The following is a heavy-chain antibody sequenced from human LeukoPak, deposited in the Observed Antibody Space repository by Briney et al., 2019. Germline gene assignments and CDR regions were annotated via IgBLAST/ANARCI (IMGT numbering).Heavy chain of an antibody. CDR3: TRGPRGIAAAGSDY. D-gene: IGHD6-13*01. CDR2: INHSGST. V-gene: IGHV4-34*01. CDR1: GGSFSGYY. J-gene: IGHJ4*02. Sequence: PSETLSLTCAVYGGSFSGYYWSWIRQPPGKGLEWIGEINHSGSTNYSPSLKSRVTISGDTSKNQFSLKLSSVTAADTAVYYCTRGPRGIAAAGSDYWGPGTLVTVSS.